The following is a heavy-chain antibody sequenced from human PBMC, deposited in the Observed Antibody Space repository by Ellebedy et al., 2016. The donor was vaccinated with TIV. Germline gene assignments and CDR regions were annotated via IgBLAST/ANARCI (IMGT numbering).Heavy chain of an antibody. J-gene: IGHJ6*02. CDR3: TRFEIISGGGYGMDV. V-gene: IGHV3-13*01. Sequence: LSLTCXASGFTFSRYDMHWVRQSTRKGLEWVASIDNAGDTYYPGSVKGRFTISRENAKNSLYLQMNSLRVEDTAVYYCTRFEIISGGGYGMDVWGQGTTVTVS. CDR2: IDNAGDT. D-gene: IGHD3-16*01. CDR1: GFTFSRYD.